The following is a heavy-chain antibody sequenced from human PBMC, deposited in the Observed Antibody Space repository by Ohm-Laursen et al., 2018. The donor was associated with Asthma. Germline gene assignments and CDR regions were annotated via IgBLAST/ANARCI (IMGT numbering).Heavy chain of an antibody. Sequence: SLRLSCTASGFTFRSYGMHWVRQAPGKGLEWVSYISSSGSTIYYADSVKGRFTISRDNAKNSLYLQMNSLRAEDTAVYYCARASQQLVRRTDFDYWGQGTLVTVSS. CDR1: GFTFRSYG. D-gene: IGHD6-13*01. V-gene: IGHV3-48*04. J-gene: IGHJ4*02. CDR3: ARASQQLVRRTDFDY. CDR2: ISSSGSTI.